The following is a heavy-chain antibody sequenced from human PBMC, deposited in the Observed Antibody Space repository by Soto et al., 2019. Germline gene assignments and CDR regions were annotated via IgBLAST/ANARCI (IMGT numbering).Heavy chain of an antibody. V-gene: IGHV1-8*01. Sequence: ASVDVSWKASGYALGDYDSSWLRQAPGQGVQWMGWMNPNNANIGYAQKLQGRVSMTRDMSISTAYMELSRLRPEDTAIYFCASMANYGTLNWFEPWGQGARVTVSS. CDR3: ASMANYGTLNWFEP. CDR1: GYALGDYD. D-gene: IGHD1-1*01. J-gene: IGHJ5*02. CDR2: MNPNNANI.